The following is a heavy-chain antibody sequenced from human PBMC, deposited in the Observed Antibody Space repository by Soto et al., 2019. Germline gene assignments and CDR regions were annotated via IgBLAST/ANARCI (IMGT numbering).Heavy chain of an antibody. J-gene: IGHJ6*03. Sequence: EVQLVESGGGLVQPGGSLRLSCAASGFIFKSYWMNWVRQAPGQGLAWVANIRQDGSEKYYVDSVEGRFTISRDNAKNSLYLQMNSLRADDTAVYYCARGAYYDFWPMDVWGKGTTVTVSS. CDR2: IRQDGSEK. CDR1: GFIFKSYW. V-gene: IGHV3-7*01. D-gene: IGHD3-3*01. CDR3: ARGAYYDFWPMDV.